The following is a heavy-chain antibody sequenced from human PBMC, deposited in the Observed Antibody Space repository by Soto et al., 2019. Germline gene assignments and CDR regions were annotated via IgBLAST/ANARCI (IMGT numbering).Heavy chain of an antibody. CDR2: IYTSGSA. CDR3: ARDSLPEEGAAFDY. J-gene: IGHJ4*02. V-gene: IGHV4-4*07. D-gene: IGHD1-26*01. Sequence: SETLSLTCTVSGGSISSYYWSWIRQPAGKGLEWIGRIYTSGSANYNPSLKSRVTMSVDTSKNQFSLKLSSVTAADTAVYYCARDSLPEEGAAFDYWGQGTLVTVSS. CDR1: GGSISSYY.